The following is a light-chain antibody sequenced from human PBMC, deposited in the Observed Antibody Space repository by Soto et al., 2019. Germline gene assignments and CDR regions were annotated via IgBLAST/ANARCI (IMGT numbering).Light chain of an antibody. CDR3: SSYTSSSTRV. J-gene: IGLJ3*02. CDR2: DVS. CDR1: SSDVGGYNY. Sequence: QSALTQPASVSGSPGQSITISCTGTSSDVGGYNYVSWYQQHPGKAPKLMIYDVSNRPSGVSNRFSGSKSGNTASLTISGLQAEDEADYYCSSYTSSSTRVFGGGTQLNRP. V-gene: IGLV2-14*01.